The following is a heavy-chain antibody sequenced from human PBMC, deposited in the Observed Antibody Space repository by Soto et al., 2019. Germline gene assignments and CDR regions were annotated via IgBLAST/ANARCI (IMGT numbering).Heavy chain of an antibody. D-gene: IGHD2-2*01. V-gene: IGHV4-59*01. Sequence: PSETLSLTCTVSGGSISSYYWSWIRQPPGKGLEWIGYIYYSGSTNYNPSLKSRVTISVDTSKNRFSLKLSSVTAADTAVYYCARGGRGPTSWALFDYWGQGTLVTVSS. CDR3: ARGGRGPTSWALFDY. CDR2: IYYSGST. J-gene: IGHJ4*02. CDR1: GGSISSYY.